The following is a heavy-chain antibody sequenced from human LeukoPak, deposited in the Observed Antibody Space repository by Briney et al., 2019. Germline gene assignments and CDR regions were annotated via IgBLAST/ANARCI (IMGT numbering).Heavy chain of an antibody. D-gene: IGHD5-24*01. Sequence: GGSLRLSCAASGFTFSNAWMSWVRQAPGKGLEWVGRIKSKTDGGTTDYAAPVKGRFTISRDDSKNTLYLQMNSLKTEDTAVYYCTTATYRDGYNWHWGQGTLVTVSS. CDR1: GFTFSNAW. CDR2: IKSKTDGGTT. J-gene: IGHJ4*02. V-gene: IGHV3-15*01. CDR3: TTATYRDGYNWH.